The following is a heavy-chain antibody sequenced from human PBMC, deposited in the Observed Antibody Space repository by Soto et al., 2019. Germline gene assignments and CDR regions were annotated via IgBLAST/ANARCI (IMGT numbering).Heavy chain of an antibody. V-gene: IGHV1-18*01. J-gene: IGHJ5*02. CDR3: AREAEPGLIVVAPAARANWFYP. CDR1: GYTFTSYG. Sequence: GASVKVSCKASGYTFTSYGISWVRQAPGQGLEWMGWISAYNGNTNYAQKLQGRVTMTTDTSTSTAYMELSSLRSEDTAVYYCAREAEPGLIVVAPAARANWFYPWGQGSPVTVPS. CDR2: ISAYNGNT. D-gene: IGHD2-2*01.